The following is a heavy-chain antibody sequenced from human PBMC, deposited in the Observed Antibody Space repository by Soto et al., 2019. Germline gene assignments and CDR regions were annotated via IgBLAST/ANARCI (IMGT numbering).Heavy chain of an antibody. Sequence: ASVKVSCKASGYTFTGYYMHWVRQAPGQGLEWMGWINPNSGGTNYAQKFQGRVTMTRDTSISTAYMELSRLRSDDTAVYYCARDDLYNWNYVDYWGQGTLVTVSS. CDR2: INPNSGGT. V-gene: IGHV1-2*02. J-gene: IGHJ4*02. CDR3: ARDDLYNWNYVDY. D-gene: IGHD1-20*01. CDR1: GYTFTGYY.